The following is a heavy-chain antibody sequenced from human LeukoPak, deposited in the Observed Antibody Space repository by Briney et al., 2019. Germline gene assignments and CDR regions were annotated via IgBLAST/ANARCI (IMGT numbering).Heavy chain of an antibody. V-gene: IGHV3-74*01. Sequence: GGSLRLSCAASGFTFSGHWMHWVRQAPGKGLVWVSYIKSDGSTTKYADSVKGRFTISRDNAKNTLYLHMNSLRAEDTAVYYCARDVRGGYHDYWGQGTLVTGSS. D-gene: IGHD5-18*01. CDR1: GFTFSGHW. J-gene: IGHJ4*02. CDR3: ARDVRGGYHDY. CDR2: IKSDGSTT.